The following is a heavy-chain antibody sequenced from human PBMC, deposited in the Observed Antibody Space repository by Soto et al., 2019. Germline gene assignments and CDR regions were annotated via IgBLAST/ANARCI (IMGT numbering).Heavy chain of an antibody. D-gene: IGHD1-26*01. J-gene: IGHJ3*02. Sequence: PGGSLRLSCAASGFTFSSYGLHWVRQAPGKGLEWVAVIWYDGSNKYYADSVKGRFTISRDNSKNTLYLQMNSLRAGDTAVYYCAREGIVGAAYDAFDIWGQGTMVTVSS. CDR1: GFTFSSYG. V-gene: IGHV3-33*01. CDR3: AREGIVGAAYDAFDI. CDR2: IWYDGSNK.